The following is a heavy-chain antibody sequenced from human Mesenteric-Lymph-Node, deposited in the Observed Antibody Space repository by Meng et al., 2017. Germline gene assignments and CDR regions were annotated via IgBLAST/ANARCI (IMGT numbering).Heavy chain of an antibody. D-gene: IGHD1-1*01. CDR3: ARGNDYTFEY. J-gene: IGHJ4*02. Sequence: QFDLWQAGAEVKKPGASVKVSCKASCYTFTSYAISWLRQAPGRGLEWMGRVIPNSGGTNYAQKLQGRVTMTRDTSISTAYMELSRLRSDDTAVYYCARGNDYTFEYWGQGTLVTVPS. V-gene: IGHV1-2*06. CDR1: CYTFTSYA. CDR2: VIPNSGGT.